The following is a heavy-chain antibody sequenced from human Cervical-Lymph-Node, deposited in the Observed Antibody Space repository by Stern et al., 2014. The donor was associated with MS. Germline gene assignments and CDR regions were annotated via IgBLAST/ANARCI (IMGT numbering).Heavy chain of an antibody. J-gene: IGHJ4*02. V-gene: IGHV3-53*01. CDR2: ITNVGST. D-gene: IGHD1-1*01. CDR1: GFTVSRDY. Sequence: EVQLVESGGGVIQPGGSLRLSCTASGFTVSRDYMTWVRQAPGKGLEWVSLITNVGSTFYTDSVKGQFTISRDDSKNTVYLHMTSLRAEDTAMYYCARDTSSPERSDWWGQGTLVTVSS. CDR3: ARDTSSPERSDW.